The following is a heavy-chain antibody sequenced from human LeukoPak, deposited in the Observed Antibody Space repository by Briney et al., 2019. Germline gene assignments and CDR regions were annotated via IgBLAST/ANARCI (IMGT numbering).Heavy chain of an antibody. J-gene: IGHJ6*03. Sequence: SETLSLTCTVSGGSISSYYWSWIRQPPGKGLEWIGYIYYSGSTNYNPSLKSRVTISVDTSKNQFSLKLSSVTAADTAVYYCARSVEGYCSGTSCYYYYYYMDVWGKGTTVTVSS. CDR3: ARSVEGYCSGTSCYYYYYYMDV. CDR1: GGSISSYY. D-gene: IGHD2-15*01. V-gene: IGHV4-59*01. CDR2: IYYSGST.